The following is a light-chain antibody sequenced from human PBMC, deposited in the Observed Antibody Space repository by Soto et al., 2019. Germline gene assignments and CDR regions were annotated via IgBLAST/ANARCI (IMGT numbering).Light chain of an antibody. CDR1: SSDVGGYKY. CDR3: CSYTDGTTLV. J-gene: IGLJ2*01. CDR2: EVS. V-gene: IGLV2-14*01. Sequence: QSALTQPASVSGSPGQSITISCTGSSSDVGGYKYVSWYQQHPGKAPKLMIFEVSNRPSGVSNRFSGSKSGNTASLTISGLKAEDDGDYYCCSYTDGTTLVCGGGTKLTVL.